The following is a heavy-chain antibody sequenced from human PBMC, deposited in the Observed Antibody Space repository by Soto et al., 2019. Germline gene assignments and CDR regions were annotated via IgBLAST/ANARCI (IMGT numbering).Heavy chain of an antibody. J-gene: IGHJ4*02. Sequence: GGSLRLSCAASGFTFSSYAMSWVRQAPGKGLEWVSAISGSGGSTYYADSVKGRFTISRDNSKNTLYLQMNSLRAEDTAVYYCAKGDDVWGSYRYTVDYWGQGTLVTVSS. CDR2: ISGSGGST. CDR3: AKGDDVWGSYRYTVDY. V-gene: IGHV3-23*01. D-gene: IGHD3-16*02. CDR1: GFTFSSYA.